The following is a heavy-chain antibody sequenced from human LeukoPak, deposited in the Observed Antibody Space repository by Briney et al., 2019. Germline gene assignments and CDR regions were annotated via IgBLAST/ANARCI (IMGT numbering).Heavy chain of an antibody. V-gene: IGHV3-49*03. CDR2: IRSKGHGGTA. CDR1: GFTFGDDT. Sequence: GGSLRLSCTPSGFTFGDDTMSWFRQAPGKGLEWVGYIRSKGHGGTAEYAASVKGRFTLSRDDSKNIAYLQMNSLKIEDTAVYYCTTDLVYYDFWSGYRKVNGAFDIWGQGTMVTVSS. J-gene: IGHJ3*02. D-gene: IGHD3-3*01. CDR3: TTDLVYYDFWSGYRKVNGAFDI.